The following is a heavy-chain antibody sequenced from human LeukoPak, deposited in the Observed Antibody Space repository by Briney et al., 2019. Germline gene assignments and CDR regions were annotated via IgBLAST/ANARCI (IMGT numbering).Heavy chain of an antibody. J-gene: IGHJ6*02. CDR2: ISGSGGST. D-gene: IGHD3-10*01. Sequence: GGSLRLSCAASGFTFSSYAMSWVRQAPGEGLEWVSAISGSGGSTYYADSVKGRFTISRDNSKNTLYLQMNSLRAEDTAVYYCAKYITMVRGVSILDYYYYGMDVWGQGTTVTVSS. V-gene: IGHV3-23*01. CDR1: GFTFSSYA. CDR3: AKYITMVRGVSILDYYYYGMDV.